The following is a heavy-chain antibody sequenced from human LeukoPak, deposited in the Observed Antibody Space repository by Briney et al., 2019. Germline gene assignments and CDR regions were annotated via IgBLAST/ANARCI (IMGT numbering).Heavy chain of an antibody. CDR2: INPNSGGT. D-gene: IGHD3-10*01. V-gene: IGHV1-2*02. J-gene: IGHJ5*02. Sequence: ASVKVSCKASGYTFTGYYMHWWRQAPGQGREGMGWINPNSGGTNYSQKFQGRATKTRDTFISNAYMELSRLRSDDPAVYYCARGITMVRGVIMDWFDPWGQGPLVTVSS. CDR3: ARGITMVRGVIMDWFDP. CDR1: GYTFTGYY.